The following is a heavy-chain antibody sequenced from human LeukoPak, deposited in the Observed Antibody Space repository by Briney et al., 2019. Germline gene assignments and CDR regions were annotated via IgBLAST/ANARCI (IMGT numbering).Heavy chain of an antibody. Sequence: SETLSLTCAVYGGSFSGYYWSWIRQPPGKGLEWIGEINHSGSTNYNPSLKSRVTISVDTSKNQFSLKLSSVTAADTAVYYCARDGTMVRGVPVDYWGQGTLVTVSS. CDR1: GGSFSGYY. V-gene: IGHV4-34*01. CDR2: INHSGST. CDR3: ARDGTMVRGVPVDY. J-gene: IGHJ4*02. D-gene: IGHD3-10*01.